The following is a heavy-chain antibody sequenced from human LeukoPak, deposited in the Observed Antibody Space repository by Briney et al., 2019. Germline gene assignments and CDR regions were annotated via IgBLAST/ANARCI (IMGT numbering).Heavy chain of an antibody. V-gene: IGHV1-2*02. CDR2: INPNSGGT. Sequence: GASVKVTCKASGYTFTGYYMHWVRQAPGQGLEWMGWINPNSGGTNYAQKFQGRVTMTRDTSISTAYMELSRLRSDDTAVYYCARVGGYDYVWGSFRSEYYFDYWGQGTLVTVSS. J-gene: IGHJ4*02. D-gene: IGHD3-16*01. CDR3: ARVGGYDYVWGSFRSEYYFDY. CDR1: GYTFTGYY.